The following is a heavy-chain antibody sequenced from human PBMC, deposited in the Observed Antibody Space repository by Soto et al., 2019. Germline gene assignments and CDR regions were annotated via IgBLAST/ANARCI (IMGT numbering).Heavy chain of an antibody. V-gene: IGHV4-30-2*01. CDR1: VGSISSGGYS. CDR3: ARLRDGYNLYLDY. CDR2: IYHSGST. J-gene: IGHJ4*02. D-gene: IGHD5-12*01. Sequence: SETLSLTCAGSVGSISSGGYSWSWIRQPPGKGLEWIGYIYHSGSTYYNPSLKSRVTISVDRSKNQFSLKLSSVTAADTAVYYCARLRDGYNLYLDYWGQGTLVTVSS.